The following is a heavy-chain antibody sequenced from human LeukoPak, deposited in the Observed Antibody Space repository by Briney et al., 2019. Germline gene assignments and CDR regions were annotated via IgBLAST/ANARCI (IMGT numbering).Heavy chain of an antibody. D-gene: IGHD6-19*01. Sequence: SETLSLTCSVSGGSISSYYWSWIRQPPGKGLEWIGYIYYSGSTNYNPSLKSRVTISVDTSKNQFSLKLSSVTAADTAVYYCARYSSGPFDYWGQGTLVTVSS. J-gene: IGHJ4*02. CDR1: GGSISSYY. V-gene: IGHV4-59*01. CDR3: ARYSSGPFDY. CDR2: IYYSGST.